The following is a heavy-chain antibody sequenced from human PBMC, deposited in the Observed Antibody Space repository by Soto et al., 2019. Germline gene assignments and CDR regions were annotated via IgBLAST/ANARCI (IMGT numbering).Heavy chain of an antibody. CDR2: LYYTGTT. Sequence: SQTLSLTCSVSGGCIGSSSYYLGWIRQPPGKGLEWIGSLYYTGTTYYRPSLESRMHMSLDATRNHYSLRLTSVTAADTAVYFCARAPVGLDTISYLDYWGQGKLVTVSS. V-gene: IGHV4-39*07. J-gene: IGHJ4*02. D-gene: IGHD3-3*01. CDR3: ARAPVGLDTISYLDY. CDR1: GGCIGSSSYY.